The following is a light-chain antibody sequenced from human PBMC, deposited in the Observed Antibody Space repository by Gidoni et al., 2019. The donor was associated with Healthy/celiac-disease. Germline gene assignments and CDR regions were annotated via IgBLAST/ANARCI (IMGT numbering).Light chain of an antibody. V-gene: IGKV3-11*01. Sequence: EIVLTQSPATLSLSPGERATLSCRASQSVSSYLACYQQKHGPAPRLLIHDASNRSTGIPAPFSVSGSGTDFTLTISSLEPEDFAVYYCQQRRNWPPALTFGGGTKVEIK. J-gene: IGKJ4*01. CDR2: DAS. CDR1: QSVSSY. CDR3: QQRRNWPPALT.